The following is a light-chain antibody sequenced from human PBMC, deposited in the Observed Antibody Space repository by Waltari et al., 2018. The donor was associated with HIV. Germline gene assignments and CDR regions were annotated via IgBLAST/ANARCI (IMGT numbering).Light chain of an antibody. J-gene: IGLJ2*01. Sequence: QSALTQSASVSGSPGQSITISCTGTNSDIGAYDFVSWYQQQSGKSPRLLIFEVFNRPSGISNRFSGSKSGNTASLTISGLRSGEEADYYCSSFARSGTLLFGGGTRVTVL. CDR3: SSFARSGTLL. CDR2: EVF. CDR1: NSDIGAYDF. V-gene: IGLV2-14*01.